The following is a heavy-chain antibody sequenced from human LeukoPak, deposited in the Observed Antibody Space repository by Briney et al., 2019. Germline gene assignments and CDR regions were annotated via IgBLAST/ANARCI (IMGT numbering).Heavy chain of an antibody. CDR1: GFTFSSYS. Sequence: PGGSLRLSCAASGFTFSSYSMNWVRQAPGKGLEWVSSISSSSSYIYYADSVKGRFTISRDNAKNTLYLQMNSLRVEDTAVYYCAPPAPLRFLEGGQGTMVTVSS. J-gene: IGHJ3*01. V-gene: IGHV3-21*01. CDR2: ISSSSSYI. D-gene: IGHD3-3*01. CDR3: APPAPLRFLE.